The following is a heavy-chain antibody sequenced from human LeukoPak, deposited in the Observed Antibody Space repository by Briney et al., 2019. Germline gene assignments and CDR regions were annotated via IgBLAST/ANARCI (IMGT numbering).Heavy chain of an antibody. Sequence: SGGSLRLSCVASGFPFSSYWMTWVRQAPGKGLEWVANIKQDGSKKSYVDSVKGRFTISRDNSKNTLYLQMNSLRAEDTAVYYCARDRDYYDSSGYYGYWGQGTLVTVSS. V-gene: IGHV3-7*01. CDR2: IKQDGSKK. J-gene: IGHJ4*02. CDR1: GFPFSSYW. D-gene: IGHD3-22*01. CDR3: ARDRDYYDSSGYYGY.